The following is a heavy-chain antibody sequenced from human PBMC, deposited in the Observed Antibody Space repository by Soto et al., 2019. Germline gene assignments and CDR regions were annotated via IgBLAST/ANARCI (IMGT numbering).Heavy chain of an antibody. J-gene: IGHJ4*02. CDR3: AGGWDSGYEEYFDY. V-gene: IGHV1-3*01. Sequence: QIPLVQSGAEVKKPGASVKVSCKASGYTFSSYAMHWVRQAPGQRLEWLGWFNAVNANTKYSHKFQGRGTFSRDTYSTTAYMDLSSLRSEDTAVYYCAGGWDSGYEEYFDYWCRGTGHRLL. CDR2: FNAVNANT. CDR1: GYTFSSYA. D-gene: IGHD5-12*01.